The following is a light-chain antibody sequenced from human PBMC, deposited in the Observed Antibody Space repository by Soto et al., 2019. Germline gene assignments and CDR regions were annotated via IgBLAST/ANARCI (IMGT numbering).Light chain of an antibody. Sequence: QAGVTQPASVSGSPGQSITISCTGTSSDVGGYNYVSWYQQHPGKAPKLMIYEVSNRPSGVSNRFSGSKSGNTASLTISGLQAEDEADYYCSSYTSSRGVFGTGTKVTVL. CDR2: EVS. CDR3: SSYTSSRGV. J-gene: IGLJ1*01. V-gene: IGLV2-14*01. CDR1: SSDVGGYNY.